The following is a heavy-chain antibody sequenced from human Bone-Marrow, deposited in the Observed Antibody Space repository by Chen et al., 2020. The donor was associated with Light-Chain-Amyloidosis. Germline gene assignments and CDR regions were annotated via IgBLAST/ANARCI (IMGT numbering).Heavy chain of an antibody. CDR1: GFTFSKYW. V-gene: IGHV3-7*01. CDR3: AREDCSSNNCPFDY. Sequence: EVLLVQSGGGLVQPGGSLRLSCEASGFTFSKYWMTWVRQAPGEWLEWVANIKEDGSTRYYADSVKARFTISRDNAKNSLFLQMDSLRAEDTAVYYCAREDCSSNNCPFDYWGQGILVTVSS. D-gene: IGHD2-2*01. J-gene: IGHJ4*02. CDR2: IKEDGSTR.